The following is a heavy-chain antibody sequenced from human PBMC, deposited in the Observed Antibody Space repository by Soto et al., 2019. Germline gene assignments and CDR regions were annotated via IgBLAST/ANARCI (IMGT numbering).Heavy chain of an antibody. D-gene: IGHD3-10*01. CDR1: GYTFTSYY. CDR2: INPSGGST. Sequence: ASVKVSCKASGYTFTSYYMHWVRQAPGQGLEWMGIINPSGGSTSYAQKFQGRVTMTRDTSTSTVYMELSSLRSEDTAVYYCASLSTPAYGSGSYSSYPPHAFDIWGQGTMVTVSS. CDR3: ASLSTPAYGSGSYSSYPPHAFDI. V-gene: IGHV1-46*03. J-gene: IGHJ3*02.